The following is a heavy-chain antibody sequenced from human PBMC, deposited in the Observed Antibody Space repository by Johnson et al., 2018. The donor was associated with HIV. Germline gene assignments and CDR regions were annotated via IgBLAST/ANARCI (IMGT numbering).Heavy chain of an antibody. D-gene: IGHD3-9*01. CDR1: GFTFSSYW. Sequence: VQLVESGGGLVQPGGSLRLSCAASGFTFSSYWMGWVRQAPGKGLEWVANIKQDGSEKYYVDSLKGRFTISRDNAKNSLYLQMNSLRAEDTAVYYCAKDRNYDILSIWVQGTVVTVSS. CDR2: IKQDGSEK. J-gene: IGHJ3*02. V-gene: IGHV3-7*01. CDR3: AKDRNYDILSI.